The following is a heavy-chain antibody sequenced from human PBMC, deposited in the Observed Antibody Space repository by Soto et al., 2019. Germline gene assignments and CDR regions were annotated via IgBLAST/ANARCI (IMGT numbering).Heavy chain of an antibody. CDR3: ARDRVGYCSGGSCYLAGYFQH. V-gene: IGHV1-18*01. J-gene: IGHJ1*01. D-gene: IGHD2-15*01. Sequence: QVQLVQSGAEVKKPGASVKVSCKASGYTFTSYGISWVRQAPGQGLEWMGWISAYNGNTNYAQKLQGRVTMTTDTSTSTAYRELRSLSSDDTAVYYCARDRVGYCSGGSCYLAGYFQHWGQGTLVTVSS. CDR2: ISAYNGNT. CDR1: GYTFTSYG.